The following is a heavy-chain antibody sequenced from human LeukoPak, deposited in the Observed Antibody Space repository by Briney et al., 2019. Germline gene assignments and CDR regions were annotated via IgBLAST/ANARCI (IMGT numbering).Heavy chain of an antibody. Sequence: ASVKVSCKASGYTFTSYGISWVRQAPGQGLEWMGWISAYNGNTNYAQKLQGRVTMTTDTSTSTAYMELRSLRSDDTAAYYCARYIVLMVYASEGFDYWGQGTLVTVSS. J-gene: IGHJ4*02. CDR2: ISAYNGNT. CDR1: GYTFTSYG. V-gene: IGHV1-18*01. CDR3: ARYIVLMVYASEGFDY. D-gene: IGHD2-8*01.